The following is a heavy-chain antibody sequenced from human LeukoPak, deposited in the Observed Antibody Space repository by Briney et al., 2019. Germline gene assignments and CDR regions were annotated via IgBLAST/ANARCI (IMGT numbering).Heavy chain of an antibody. CDR1: GASISGSGYY. CDR3: AKSGGYGLIDY. V-gene: IGHV4-39*01. CDR2: IYSSGST. D-gene: IGHD1-26*01. Sequence: PSETLSLTCTVSGASISGSGYYWGWVRQPPGKGLEWIGSIYSSGSTYYNASLQSRVTISIETSKNQISLRLNSVTAADTAMYYCAKSGGYGLIDYWGQGTLVTVSS. J-gene: IGHJ4*02.